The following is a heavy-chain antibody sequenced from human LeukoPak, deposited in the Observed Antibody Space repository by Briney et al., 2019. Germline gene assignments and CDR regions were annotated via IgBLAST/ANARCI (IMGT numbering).Heavy chain of an antibody. CDR2: ISAYNGNT. J-gene: IGHJ6*02. Sequence: ASVKVSCKASGYTFTSYGISWVRQAPGQGLEWKGWISAYNGNTNYAQKLQGRVTMTTDTSTSTAYMELRSLRSDDTAVYYCASFGAGYGSGSYYYYGMDVWGQGTTVTVSS. D-gene: IGHD3-10*01. CDR3: ASFGAGYGSGSYYYYGMDV. CDR1: GYTFTSYG. V-gene: IGHV1-18*01.